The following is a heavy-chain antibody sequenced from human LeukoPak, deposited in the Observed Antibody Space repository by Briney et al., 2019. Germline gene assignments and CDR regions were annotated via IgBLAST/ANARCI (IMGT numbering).Heavy chain of an antibody. CDR1: GFDFSAYE. J-gene: IGHJ4*02. V-gene: IGHV3-48*03. D-gene: IGHD3-22*01. CDR3: ATLGYHLDS. CDR2: FAGSDTTT. Sequence: GGSLTLSCPASGFDFSAYEMNWVRQAPGKGLEWVSYFAGSDTTTYYADSVKGRFTIARDNAKNSLYLQMNSLRAEATALYYCATLGYHLDSWGQGTLVTVSS.